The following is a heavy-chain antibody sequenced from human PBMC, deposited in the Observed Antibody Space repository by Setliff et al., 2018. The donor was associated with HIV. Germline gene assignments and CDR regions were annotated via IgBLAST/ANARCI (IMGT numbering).Heavy chain of an antibody. D-gene: IGHD3-10*01. V-gene: IGHV4-34*01. CDR3: ARDDTVVRGHIDY. J-gene: IGHJ4*02. CDR1: GGSFSGYY. CDR2: INHSGST. Sequence: SETLSLTCAVYGGSFSGYYWSWIRQPPGKGLEWIGEINHSGSTNYNPSLKSRVTISVDTSMDQFSLKLSSVTAADTAVYYCARDDTVVRGHIDYWGQGTLVTVSS.